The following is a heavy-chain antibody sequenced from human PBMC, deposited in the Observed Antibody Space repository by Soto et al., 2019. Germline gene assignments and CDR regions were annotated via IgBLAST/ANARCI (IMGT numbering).Heavy chain of an antibody. CDR2: IYYSGST. J-gene: IGHJ5*02. V-gene: IGHV4-30-4*01. CDR1: GGSISSGDYY. Sequence: TLSLTCTVSGGSISSGDYYWSWIRQPPGKGLEWIGYIYYSGSTYYNPSLKSRVTISVDTSKNQFSLKLSSVTAADMFVYYCARERPDGARLDPWGQGTLVTVSS. D-gene: IGHD6-6*01. CDR3: ARERPDGARLDP.